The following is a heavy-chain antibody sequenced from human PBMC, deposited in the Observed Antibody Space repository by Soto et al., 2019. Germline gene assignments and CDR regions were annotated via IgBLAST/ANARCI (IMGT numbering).Heavy chain of an antibody. D-gene: IGHD2-2*01. CDR1: GFAFNNYG. Sequence: GGSLRLSCTVSGFAFNNYGINWVRQAPGKGLEWVSSISKSDYTYYSDSVEGRFAISRDNAKSSVSRQMNPLSVEDTAVYYCAREDSIIIPAVSDFWGQGNLVTVSS. CDR2: ISKSDYT. V-gene: IGHV3-21*01. CDR3: AREDSIIIPAVSDF. J-gene: IGHJ4*02.